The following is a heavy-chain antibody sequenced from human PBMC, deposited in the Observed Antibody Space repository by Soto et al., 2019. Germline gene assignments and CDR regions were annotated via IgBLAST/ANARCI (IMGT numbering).Heavy chain of an antibody. Sequence: EVQLVESGGGLVQPGGSLRLSCAASGFTFSSYSMNWVRQAPGKGLEWVSYISSSSSTIYYADSVKGRFTISRDNAKNSRYLQMNSLRDEDTAVYYCARDRGLFSGSYPDYFDYWGQGTLVTVSS. D-gene: IGHD1-26*01. CDR3: ARDRGLFSGSYPDYFDY. V-gene: IGHV3-48*02. J-gene: IGHJ4*02. CDR1: GFTFSSYS. CDR2: ISSSSSTI.